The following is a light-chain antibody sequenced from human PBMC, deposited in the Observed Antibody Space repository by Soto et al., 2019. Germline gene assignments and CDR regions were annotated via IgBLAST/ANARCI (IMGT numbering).Light chain of an antibody. V-gene: IGKV1-39*01. CDR3: QQSYT. CDR1: QSISSY. Sequence: DIQMTQPPSSLSASVGDRVTITCRAGQSISSYLNWYQQKPGKAPKLLIYAASSLQSGVPSRFSGSGSGTDFTLTISSLQPEDFATYYCQQSYTFGGGTKVDIK. J-gene: IGKJ4*01. CDR2: AAS.